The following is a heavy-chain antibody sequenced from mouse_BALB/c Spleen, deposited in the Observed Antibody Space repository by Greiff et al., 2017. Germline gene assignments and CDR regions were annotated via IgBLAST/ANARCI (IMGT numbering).Heavy chain of an antibody. CDR2: ISSGGSYT. Sequence: DVQLVESGGGLVKPGGSLKLSCAASGFTFSSYTMSWVRQTPEKRLEWVATISSGGSYTYYPDSVKGRFTISRDNAKNTLYLQMSSLKSEDTAMYYCTREQIYYSSSYGADWGQGTTLTVSS. J-gene: IGHJ2*01. D-gene: IGHD1-1*01. V-gene: IGHV5-6-4*01. CDR3: TREQIYYSSSYGAD. CDR1: GFTFSSYT.